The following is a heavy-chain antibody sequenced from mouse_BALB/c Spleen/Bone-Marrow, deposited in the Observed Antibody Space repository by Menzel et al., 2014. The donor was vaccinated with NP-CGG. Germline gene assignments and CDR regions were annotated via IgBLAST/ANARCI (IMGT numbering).Heavy chain of an antibody. D-gene: IGHD6-5*01. J-gene: IGHJ3*01. CDR1: GYTFTSYV. Sequence: EVKLMESGPELVKPGASVKMSCKASGYTFTSYVMHWVKQKPGQGLEWIGYINPYNDGTKYSEKFKGKATLTADKSSSTAYMQLSSLTSEDSAVYFCARAAYWFAYWGQGTLVTVSA. V-gene: IGHV1-14*01. CDR3: ARAAYWFAY. CDR2: INPYNDGT.